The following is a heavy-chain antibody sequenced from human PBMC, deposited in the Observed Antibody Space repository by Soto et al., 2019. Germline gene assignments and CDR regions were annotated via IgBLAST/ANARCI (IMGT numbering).Heavy chain of an antibody. CDR1: GYTFTSYD. V-gene: IGHV1-8*01. CDR2: MNPNSGNT. CDR3: ARGRGEVLRFLEWLSSNYYYYMDV. D-gene: IGHD3-3*01. J-gene: IGHJ6*03. Sequence: ASVKVSCKASGYTFTSYDINWVRQATGQGLEWMGWMNPNSGNTGYAQKFQGRVTMTRNTSISTAYMELSSLRSEDTAVYYCARGRGEVLRFLEWLSSNYYYYMDVWGQGTTVTVSS.